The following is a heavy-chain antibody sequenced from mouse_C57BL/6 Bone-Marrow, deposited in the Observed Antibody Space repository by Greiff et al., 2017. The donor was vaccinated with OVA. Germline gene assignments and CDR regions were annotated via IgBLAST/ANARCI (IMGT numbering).Heavy chain of an antibody. CDR1: GFNIKDYY. V-gene: IGHV14-1*01. Sequence: EVKLMESGAELVRPGASVKLSCTASGFNIKDYYMHWVKQRPEQGLEWIGRIDPEDGDTEYAPQFQGKATMTADTSSNTAYLQLSSLTSEDTAVYYCTTCLYDGYAMDYWGQGTSVTVAT. CDR2: IDPEDGDT. CDR3: TTCLYDGYAMDY. J-gene: IGHJ4*01. D-gene: IGHD2-3*01.